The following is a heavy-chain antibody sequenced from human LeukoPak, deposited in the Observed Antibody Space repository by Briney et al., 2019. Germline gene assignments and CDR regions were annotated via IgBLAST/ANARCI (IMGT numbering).Heavy chain of an antibody. CDR1: GYTFTGYY. CDR3: ARDNDYGDYAEYYFDY. D-gene: IGHD4-17*01. CDR2: INPKSGGP. J-gene: IGHJ4*02. V-gene: IGHV1-2*02. Sequence: ASVTVSYKASGYTFTGYYMHWVGQAPGQGREGMGWINPKSGGPNYAQKFQGRVTMTRDTSSSPAYMELSRLRSDDTAVYYCARDNDYGDYAEYYFDYWGQGTLVTVSS.